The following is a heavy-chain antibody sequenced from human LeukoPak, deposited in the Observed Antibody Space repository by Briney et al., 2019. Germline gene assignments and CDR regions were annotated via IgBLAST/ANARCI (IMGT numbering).Heavy chain of an antibody. CDR2: ISYDGSNK. Sequence: GGSLRLSCAASGFTFSSYGMHWVRQAPGKGLEWVAVISYDGSNKYYADSEKGRFTISRDNSKNTLYLQMNSLRAEDTAVYYCAKDRMITFGGALDYWGQGTLVTVSS. CDR1: GFTFSSYG. CDR3: AKDRMITFGGALDY. V-gene: IGHV3-30*18. D-gene: IGHD3-16*01. J-gene: IGHJ4*02.